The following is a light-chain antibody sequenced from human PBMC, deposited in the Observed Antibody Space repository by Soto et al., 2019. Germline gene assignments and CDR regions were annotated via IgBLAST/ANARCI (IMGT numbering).Light chain of an antibody. CDR1: SSDLGGYDY. CDR3: SSYAGSSNLI. Sequence: QSVLTQPPSASGSPGQSVTISCTGTSSDLGGYDYVSWYQQHPGKAPKLMIYEVNKRPSGVPDRFSGSKSGNTASLTVTGLQAEDEADYYCSSYAGSSNLIFGGGTKLTVL. V-gene: IGLV2-8*01. CDR2: EVN. J-gene: IGLJ2*01.